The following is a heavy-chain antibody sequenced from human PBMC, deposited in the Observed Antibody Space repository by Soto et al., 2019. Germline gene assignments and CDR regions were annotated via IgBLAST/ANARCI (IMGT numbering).Heavy chain of an antibody. CDR2: IKSKTDGGTT. CDR1: GFTFSNAW. D-gene: IGHD3-10*01. Sequence: EVQLVESGGGLVKPGGSLRLSCAASGFTFSNAWMSWVRQAPGKGLEWVGRIKSKTDGGTTDYAAPVKGRFTISRDDSKNTLDLQMNSLKTEDTAVYYCTTDPLLLWFGERFCRWGQGTLVTVSS. J-gene: IGHJ4*02. V-gene: IGHV3-15*01. CDR3: TTDPLLLWFGERFCR.